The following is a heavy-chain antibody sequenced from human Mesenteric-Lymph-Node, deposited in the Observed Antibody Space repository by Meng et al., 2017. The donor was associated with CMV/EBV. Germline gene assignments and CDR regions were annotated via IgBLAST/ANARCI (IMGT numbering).Heavy chain of an antibody. CDR3: AKRGGYCSSTSCLYFQH. V-gene: IGHV3-23*01. CDR2: ISWNSGSI. D-gene: IGHD2-2*01. Sequence: GESLKISCAASGFSFSSYAMSWVRQAPGKGLEWVSGISWNSGSIGYADSVKGRFTISRDNSKNTLYLQMNSLRAEDTAVYYCAKRGGYCSSTSCLYFQHWGQGTLVTVSS. J-gene: IGHJ1*01. CDR1: GFSFSSYA.